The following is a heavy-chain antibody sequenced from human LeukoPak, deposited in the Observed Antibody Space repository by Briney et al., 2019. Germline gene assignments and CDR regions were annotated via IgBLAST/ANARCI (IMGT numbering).Heavy chain of an antibody. V-gene: IGHV1-2*02. Sequence: ASVKGSCKASGYTFTGYYMHWVRQAPGQGLEWMGWINPNSGGTNYAQKFQGRVTMTRDTSISTAYMELSRLRSDDTAVYYCAEIGPLSNYDILTGYYQSAFDIWGQGTMVTVSS. CDR1: GYTFTGYY. D-gene: IGHD3-9*01. CDR2: INPNSGGT. J-gene: IGHJ3*02. CDR3: AEIGPLSNYDILTGYYQSAFDI.